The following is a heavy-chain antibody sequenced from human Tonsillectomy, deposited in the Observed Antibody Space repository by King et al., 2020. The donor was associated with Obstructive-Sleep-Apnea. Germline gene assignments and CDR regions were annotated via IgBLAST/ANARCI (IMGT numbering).Heavy chain of an antibody. J-gene: IGHJ4*02. CDR2: ISSSSSYI. V-gene: IGHV3-21*01. Sequence: VQLVESGGGLVKPGGSLRLSCAASGFTFSSYSMNWVRQAPGKGLEGVSSISSSSSYIYYADSVKGRFTISRDNAKNSLYLQMNSLRAEDTAMYYCARDLKFSGWYNFVSWGQGTLVTVSS. CDR1: GFTFSSYS. CDR3: ARDLKFSGWYNFVS. D-gene: IGHD6-19*01.